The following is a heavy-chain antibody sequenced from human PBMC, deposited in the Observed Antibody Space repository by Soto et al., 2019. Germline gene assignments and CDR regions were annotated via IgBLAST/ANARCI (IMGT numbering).Heavy chain of an antibody. CDR1: GFTFSSYA. D-gene: IGHD2-15*01. J-gene: IGHJ4*02. CDR2: VSIGGST. Sequence: DVQLLESGGGLVQPEGSLRLSCAASGFTFSSYAMGWVRQGPGKGLEWVAVVSIGGSTHYAGSVRGRFTISRDNSTNTLSLPMNSLTAEDTAVYFCAKRRGAGGHFDYWGQGALVTVSS. V-gene: IGHV3-23*01. CDR3: AKRRGAGGHFDY.